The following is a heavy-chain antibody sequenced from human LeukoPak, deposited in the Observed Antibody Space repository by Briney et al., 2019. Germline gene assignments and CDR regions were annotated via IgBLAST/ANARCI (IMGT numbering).Heavy chain of an antibody. CDR2: ISGSGGST. J-gene: IGHJ4*02. CDR3: ARATLKYYFDY. V-gene: IGHV3-23*01. CDR1: GFTFSSYA. D-gene: IGHD2-8*01. Sequence: PGGSLRLSCAASGFTFSSYAMSWVRQAPGKGLEWVSAISGSGGSTYYADSLKGRFTISRDNAKNSLYLQMNSLRAEDTAVYYCARATLKYYFDYWGQGTLVTVSS.